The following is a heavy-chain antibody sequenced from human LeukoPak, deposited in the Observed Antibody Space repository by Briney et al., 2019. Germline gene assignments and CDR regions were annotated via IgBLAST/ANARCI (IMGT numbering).Heavy chain of an antibody. D-gene: IGHD4-17*01. V-gene: IGHV3-48*04. J-gene: IGHJ4*02. Sequence: GGSLRLSCAASGFTFSSYSMNWVRQAPGKGLEWVSYISSSSSTIYYADSVKGRFTIPRDNAKNSLYLQMNSLRAEDTAVYYCARDRLDYGDHGYYFDYWGQGTLVTVSS. CDR2: ISSSSSTI. CDR3: ARDRLDYGDHGYYFDY. CDR1: GFTFSSYS.